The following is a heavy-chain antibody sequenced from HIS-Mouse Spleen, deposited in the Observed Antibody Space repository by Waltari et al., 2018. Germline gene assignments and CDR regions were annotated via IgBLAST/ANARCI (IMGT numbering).Heavy chain of an antibody. V-gene: IGHV4-39*07. CDR2: IHYSGST. CDR3: AREIPYSSSWYDWYFDL. J-gene: IGHJ2*01. Sequence: QLQLQESGPGLVKPSETLSLTCTVSGGSLRSSSYYWGWIRQPPGKGLEWIGSIHYSGSTYYNPSLKSRVTISVDTSKNQFSLKLSSVTAADTAVYYCAREIPYSSSWYDWYFDLWGRGTLVTVSS. D-gene: IGHD6-13*01. CDR1: GGSLRSSSYY.